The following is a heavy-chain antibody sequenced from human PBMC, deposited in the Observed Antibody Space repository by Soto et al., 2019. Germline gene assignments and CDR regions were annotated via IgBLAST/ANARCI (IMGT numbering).Heavy chain of an antibody. CDR3: ARGGRAAAGLNYYYYGMDV. D-gene: IGHD6-13*01. Sequence: ASVKVSCKASGYTFTGYYMHWVRQAPRQGLEWMGWINPNSGGTNYAQKFQGWVTMTRDTSISTAYMELSRLRSDDTAVYYCARGGRAAAGLNYYYYGMDVWGQGTTVTVSS. V-gene: IGHV1-2*04. J-gene: IGHJ6*02. CDR1: GYTFTGYY. CDR2: INPNSGGT.